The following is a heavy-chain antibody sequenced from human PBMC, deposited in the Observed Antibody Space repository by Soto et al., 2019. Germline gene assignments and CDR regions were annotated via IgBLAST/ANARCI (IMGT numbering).Heavy chain of an antibody. D-gene: IGHD3-16*01. J-gene: IGHJ4*02. CDR3: ARLGLKGMGEG. Sequence: QVQLVQSGAEVKKPGASVKVSCKASGYTFTSYYMHWVRQAPGQGLEWMGIINPSGGSTSYAQKFQGSVTMTRDTSTSTVYMELSSLRSEDTAVYYCARLGLKGMGEGWGQGTLVTVSS. CDR2: INPSGGST. CDR1: GYTFTSYY. V-gene: IGHV1-46*01.